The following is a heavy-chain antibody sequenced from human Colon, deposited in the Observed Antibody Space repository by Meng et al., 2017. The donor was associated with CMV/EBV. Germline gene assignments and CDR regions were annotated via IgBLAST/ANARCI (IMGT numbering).Heavy chain of an antibody. J-gene: IGHJ3*02. V-gene: IGHV3-7*01. Sequence: GESLKISCAASGFTFSNYWMTWLRQAPGRGLELVAHIKEDGSEKYFVGSVKGRFTISRDNAKNSLYLQMNSLRAEDTAVYYCARDPFIKALDIWGQGTMVTVSS. CDR1: GFTFSNYW. CDR2: IKEDGSEK. CDR3: ARDPFIKALDI.